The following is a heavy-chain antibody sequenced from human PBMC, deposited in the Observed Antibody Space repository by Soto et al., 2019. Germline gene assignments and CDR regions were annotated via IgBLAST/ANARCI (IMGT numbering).Heavy chain of an antibody. CDR3: ASADGYAFDI. Sequence: QVQLVESGGGVVQPGRSLRLSCAASGFTFSSYAMHWVRQAPGKGLEWVAVISYDGSNKYYADSVKGRFTISRDNSKNTLYLQMNSLRAEDTAVYYCASADGYAFDIWGQGTMVTVSS. CDR1: GFTFSSYA. V-gene: IGHV3-30-3*01. J-gene: IGHJ3*02. CDR2: ISYDGSNK.